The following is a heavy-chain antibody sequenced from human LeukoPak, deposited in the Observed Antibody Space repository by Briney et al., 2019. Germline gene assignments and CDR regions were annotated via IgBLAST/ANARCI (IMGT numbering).Heavy chain of an antibody. V-gene: IGHV3-30*02. Sequence: PGGSLRLSCAASGFTFSSYGMHWVRQAPGKGLEWVAFTRYDGSDKYYVDSVKGRFTISRDNSKNTLYLQMNSLRAEDTAMYFCAKDRHVWGYSYRQTFDYWGQGTLVIVSS. J-gene: IGHJ4*02. CDR3: AKDRHVWGYSYRQTFDY. CDR2: TRYDGSDK. CDR1: GFTFSSYG. D-gene: IGHD5-18*01.